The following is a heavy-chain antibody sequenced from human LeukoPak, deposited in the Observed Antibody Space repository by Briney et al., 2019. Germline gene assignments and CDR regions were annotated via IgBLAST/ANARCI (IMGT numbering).Heavy chain of an antibody. CDR3: ARDFASSQPFGYYGMDV. J-gene: IGHJ6*02. V-gene: IGHV3-7*04. CDR1: GFTFSSYW. D-gene: IGHD6-13*01. CDR2: IKQDGSDK. Sequence: PGGSLRLSCAASGFTFSSYWMSWVRQAPGKGLDWVANIKQDGSDKYYVDSVKGRFTISRDNAKNSLYLQMNSLRAEDTAVYYCARDFASSQPFGYYGMDVWGQGTTVTVSS.